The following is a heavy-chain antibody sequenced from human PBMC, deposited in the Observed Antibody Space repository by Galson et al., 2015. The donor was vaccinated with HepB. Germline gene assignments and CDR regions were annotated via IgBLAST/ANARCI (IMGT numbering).Heavy chain of an antibody. Sequence: SVKVSCKASGYIFNDYAVNWVRQAPGQGLEWMGWINTNTGNPTYAQNFTGRFVFSSDTSMSTAYLQISSLKAEDTALYYCARGRSPASHYWGQGTLVTVSS. CDR3: ARGRSPASHY. CDR2: INTNTGNP. CDR1: GYIFNDYA. D-gene: IGHD3-3*01. V-gene: IGHV7-4-1*02. J-gene: IGHJ4*02.